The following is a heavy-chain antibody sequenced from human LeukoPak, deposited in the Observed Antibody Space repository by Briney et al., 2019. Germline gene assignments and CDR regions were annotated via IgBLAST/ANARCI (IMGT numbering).Heavy chain of an antibody. CDR2: ITGSCGST. Sequence: PGGSLRLSCAASGFTFSNYAMSWVRQAPGKGLEWVSAITGSCGSTYYADSVKGRFTISRDNSKNTLYLQMNSLTAEDTALYYCAKDVLRGDYGEDAFDIWGQGTMVTVSS. V-gene: IGHV3-23*01. D-gene: IGHD4-17*01. CDR3: AKDVLRGDYGEDAFDI. J-gene: IGHJ3*02. CDR1: GFTFSNYA.